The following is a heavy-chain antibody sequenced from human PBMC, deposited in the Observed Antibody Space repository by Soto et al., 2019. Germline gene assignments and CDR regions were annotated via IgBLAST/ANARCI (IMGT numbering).Heavy chain of an antibody. J-gene: IGHJ5*02. D-gene: IGHD3-10*01. V-gene: IGHV1-8*01. Sequence: ASVKVSCKASGYIFTNNDVSWVRQATLQVLEWMICMNLGSGATGYAKKFQGRVTMTRYISIATAYMELSILRVDDTAIYYWARMARFGSVRWFDPWAKVTLVT. CDR1: GYIFTNND. CDR2: MNLGSGAT. CDR3: ARMARFGSVRWFDP.